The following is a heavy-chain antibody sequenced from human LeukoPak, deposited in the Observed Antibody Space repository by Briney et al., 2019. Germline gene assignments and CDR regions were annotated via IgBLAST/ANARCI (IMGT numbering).Heavy chain of an antibody. CDR3: ARHPIGTAMVSYFDY. V-gene: IGHV4-39*01. CDR2: ISHSGSA. Sequence: SETLSLTCTVSGGSISSSSYYWGWIRQPPGQGLEWIGTISHSGSAYYNPSLKSRVTISLDTSKNQFSLRLSSVTAADTAVYYCARHPIGTAMVSYFDYWGQGTLVTVSS. D-gene: IGHD5-18*01. CDR1: GGSISSSSYY. J-gene: IGHJ4*02.